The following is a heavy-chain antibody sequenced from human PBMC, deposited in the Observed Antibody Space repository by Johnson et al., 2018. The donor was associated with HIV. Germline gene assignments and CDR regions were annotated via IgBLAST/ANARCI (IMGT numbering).Heavy chain of an antibody. D-gene: IGHD3-16*01. CDR1: GFTFSSYG. CDR2: IWYDGSNK. Sequence: VQLVESGGGVVQPGRSLRLSCAESGFTFSSYGMHWVRQAPGKGLEWVAVIWYDGSNKYYADSVKGRFTISRDNSKNTLYLQMNSLRAEDTAVYYCAKVPGIGPSDAFDIWGQGTMVTVSS. J-gene: IGHJ3*02. V-gene: IGHV3-33*06. CDR3: AKVPGIGPSDAFDI.